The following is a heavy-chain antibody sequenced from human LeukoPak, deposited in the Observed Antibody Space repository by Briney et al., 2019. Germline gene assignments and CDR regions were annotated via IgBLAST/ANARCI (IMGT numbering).Heavy chain of an antibody. CDR1: GFTFSSDA. J-gene: IGHJ1*01. V-gene: IGHV3-23*01. Sequence: RSGGSLRLSWAASGFTFSSDAMSWVRQAPRKGLEWVSAISGSGGSTYYADSVKGRFTISRDNSKNTLYLQMNSLRAEDTAVYYCAKSGYFQHWGQGTLVTVSS. CDR3: AKSGYFQH. D-gene: IGHD3-10*01. CDR2: ISGSGGST.